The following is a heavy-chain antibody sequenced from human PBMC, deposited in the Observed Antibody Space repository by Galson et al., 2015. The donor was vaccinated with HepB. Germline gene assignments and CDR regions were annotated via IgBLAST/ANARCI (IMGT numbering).Heavy chain of an antibody. CDR2: IIPILGIA. CDR1: GGTFSSYT. CDR3: ARVGQDGSSGWNAFNV. D-gene: IGHD3-22*01. J-gene: IGHJ3*01. V-gene: IGHV1-69*02. Sequence: SVKVSCKASGGTFSSYTISWVRQAPGQGLEWMGRIIPILGIANYAQKFQGRVTITADKSTSTAYMELSSLRSEDTAVYYCARVGQDGSSGWNAFNVWGQGTMVTVS.